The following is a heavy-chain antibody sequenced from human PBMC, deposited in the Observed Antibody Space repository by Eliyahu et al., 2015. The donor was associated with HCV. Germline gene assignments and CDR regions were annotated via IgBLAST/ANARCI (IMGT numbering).Heavy chain of an antibody. CDR2: IGGNGGST. Sequence: QLLESGGGLVQPGGSLRLSXXXSGFXFGNYGMXWVRQAPGXGLEWVXDIGGNGGSTNYADSVKGRFTISRDNSKNTLYVQMNSLRAEDTAVYYCAKGTLVGGRLAMDVWGQGTTVTVSS. V-gene: IGHV3-23*01. CDR1: GFXFGNYG. CDR3: AKGTLVGGRLAMDV. J-gene: IGHJ6*02. D-gene: IGHD1-26*01.